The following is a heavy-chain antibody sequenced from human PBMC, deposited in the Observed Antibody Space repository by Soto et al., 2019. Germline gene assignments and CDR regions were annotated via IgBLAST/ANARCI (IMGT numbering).Heavy chain of an antibody. CDR3: ATDKGVAANPEYYFDY. J-gene: IGHJ4*02. Sequence: GASVKVSCKASGYTSTGYYMHWVRQAPGQGLEWMGWINPNSGGTNYAQKFQGRVTMTRDTSISTAYMELSRLRSDDTAVYYCATDKGVAANPEYYFDYWGQGTLVTVSS. CDR2: INPNSGGT. V-gene: IGHV1-2*02. D-gene: IGHD6-19*01. CDR1: GYTSTGYY.